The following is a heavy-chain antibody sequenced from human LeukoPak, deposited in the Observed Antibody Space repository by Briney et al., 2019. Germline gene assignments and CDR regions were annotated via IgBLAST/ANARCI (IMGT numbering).Heavy chain of an antibody. CDR2: IYYSGST. V-gene: IGHV4-39*01. Sequence: SETLSLTCTVSGGSISSSSYYWGWIRQPPGKGLEWIGSIYYSGSTYYNPSLKSRVTISVDTSKNQFSLKLSSVTAADTAVYYCARHVVRYDWYFDLWGRATLVTVSS. CDR1: GGSISSSSYY. CDR3: ARHVVRYDWYFDL. D-gene: IGHD1-1*01. J-gene: IGHJ2*01.